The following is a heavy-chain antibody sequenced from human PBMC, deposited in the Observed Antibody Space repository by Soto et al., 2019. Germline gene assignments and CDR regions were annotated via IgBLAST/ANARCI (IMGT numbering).Heavy chain of an antibody. CDR3: ARGNKGERRITMNGYFDY. J-gene: IGHJ4*02. V-gene: IGHV4-4*02. CDR1: GGSISSSNW. CDR2: IYHSGST. D-gene: IGHD3-22*01. Sequence: SETLSLTCAVSGGSISSSNWWSWVRQPPGKGLEWIGEIYHSGSTNYNPSLKSRVTISVDKSKNQFSLKLSSVTAADTAVYYCARGNKGERRITMNGYFDYWGQGTLVTVSS.